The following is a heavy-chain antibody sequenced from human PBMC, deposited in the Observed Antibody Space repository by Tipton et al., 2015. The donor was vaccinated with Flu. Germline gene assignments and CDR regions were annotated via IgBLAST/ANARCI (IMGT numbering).Heavy chain of an antibody. CDR3: ARAVSTSREWRSLWFGEFSGALDI. CDR1: GYTFTGYY. CDR2: INPNSGGT. V-gene: IGHV1-2*04. J-gene: IGHJ3*02. Sequence: QLVQSGAEVKKPGASVKVSCKASGYTFTGYYMHWVRQAPGQGLEWMGWINPNSGGTNYAQKFQGWVTMTRDTSISTAYMELSRLRSDDTAVYYCARAVSTSREWRSLWFGEFSGALDIWGQGTMVTVSS. D-gene: IGHD3-10*01.